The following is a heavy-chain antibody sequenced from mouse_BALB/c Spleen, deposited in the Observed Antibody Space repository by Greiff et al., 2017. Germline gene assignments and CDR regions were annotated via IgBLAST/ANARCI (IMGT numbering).Heavy chain of an antibody. D-gene: IGHD1-2*01. J-gene: IGHJ4*01. V-gene: IGHV1-69*02. CDR3: TRSPHYYYAMDY. CDR2: IYPSDSYT. Sequence: VQLQQPGAELVRPGASVKLSCKASGYTFTSYWINWVKQRPGQGLEWIGNIYPSDSYTNYNQKFKDKATLTVDKSSSTAYMQLSSPTSEDSAVYYCTRSPHYYYAMDYWGQGTSVTVSS. CDR1: GYTFTSYW.